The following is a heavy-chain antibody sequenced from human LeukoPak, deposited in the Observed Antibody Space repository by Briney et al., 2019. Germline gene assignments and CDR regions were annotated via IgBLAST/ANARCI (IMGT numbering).Heavy chain of an antibody. CDR2: IYNSGNT. V-gene: IGHV4-59*08. Sequence: SETLSLTCTVSGGSIRSNYWNWIRQPPGKGLEWIGYIYNSGNTNYNPSLKSRVTISVDTSKNQFPLKLNSVTAADTAVEYCAXXXGSGSLDYFDYWGQGTLVTVSS. CDR1: GGSIRSNY. D-gene: IGHD3-3*01. CDR3: AXXXGSGSLDYFDY. J-gene: IGHJ4*02.